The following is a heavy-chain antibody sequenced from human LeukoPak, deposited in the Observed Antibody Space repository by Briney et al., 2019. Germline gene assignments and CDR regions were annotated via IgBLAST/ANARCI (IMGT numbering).Heavy chain of an antibody. V-gene: IGHV4-39*01. CDR2: IYYSGST. CDR3: ARYYDILTNAFDY. Sequence: SETLSLTCTVSGGSISSSSYYWGWIRQPPGKGLEWIRSIYYSGSTYYNPSLKSRVTISVDTSKNQFSLKLSSVTAADTAVYYCARYYDILTNAFDYWGQGTLVTVSS. CDR1: GGSISSSSYY. J-gene: IGHJ4*02. D-gene: IGHD3-9*01.